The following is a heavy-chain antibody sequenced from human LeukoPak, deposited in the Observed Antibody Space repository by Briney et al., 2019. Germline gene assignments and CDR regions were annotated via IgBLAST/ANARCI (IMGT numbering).Heavy chain of an antibody. J-gene: IGHJ3*02. CDR1: GFTFDDYA. Sequence: GRSLRLSCAASGFTFDDYAMHWVRHAPGKGLEWVSGISWNSGSIGYADSVKGRFTISRDNAKNSLYLQMNSLRAADTALYYCAKPLTYYYDSSGYPDAFDIWGQGTMVTVSS. V-gene: IGHV3-9*01. CDR3: AKPLTYYYDSSGYPDAFDI. CDR2: ISWNSGSI. D-gene: IGHD3-22*01.